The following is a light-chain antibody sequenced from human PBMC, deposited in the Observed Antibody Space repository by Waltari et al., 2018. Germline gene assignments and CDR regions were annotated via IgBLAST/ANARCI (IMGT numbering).Light chain of an antibody. CDR1: QIITDW. Sequence: DVQLTQSPATLPPSVVDRLTLIFRVSQIITDWLAWYQQKPGKAPKLLIYNASTLESGVPSRFIGTRSGTEFTLTISNLQPDDFATYYCQQYTIYPLTFGGGTKVAI. J-gene: IGKJ4*01. V-gene: IGKV1-5*03. CDR3: QQYTIYPLT. CDR2: NAS.